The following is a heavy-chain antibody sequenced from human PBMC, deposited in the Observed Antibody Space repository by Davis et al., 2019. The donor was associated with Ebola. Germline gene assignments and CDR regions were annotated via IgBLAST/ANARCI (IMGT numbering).Heavy chain of an antibody. D-gene: IGHD3-3*01. CDR2: INSDGSST. J-gene: IGHJ4*02. V-gene: IGHV3-74*01. CDR1: GLSFSNYW. Sequence: PGGSLRLSCAASGLSFSNYWMHWVRQAPGKGLVWVARINSDGSSTSYADSVQGRFTISRDNTKNTLYLQMNNLRAEDTAVYYCAYSGDLWGALDHWGQGTLVTVSP. CDR3: AYSGDLWGALDH.